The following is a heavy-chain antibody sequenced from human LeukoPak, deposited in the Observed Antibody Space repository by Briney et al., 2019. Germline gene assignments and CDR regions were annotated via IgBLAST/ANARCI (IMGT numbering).Heavy chain of an antibody. Sequence: PSETLSLTCAVYGGSFSGYYWSWIRQPPGKGLEWIGEINHSGSTNYNPSLKSRVTISEDTSKNQFSLKLSSVTAADTAVYYCARPVGATQNWFDPWGQGTLVTVSS. D-gene: IGHD1-26*01. CDR2: INHSGST. J-gene: IGHJ5*02. CDR3: ARPVGATQNWFDP. CDR1: GGSFSGYY. V-gene: IGHV4-34*01.